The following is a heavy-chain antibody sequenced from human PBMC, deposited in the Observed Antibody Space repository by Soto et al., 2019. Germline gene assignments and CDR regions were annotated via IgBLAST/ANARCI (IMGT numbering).Heavy chain of an antibody. CDR1: GYTFTSYA. D-gene: IGHD2-15*01. Sequence: QVQVVQSGAEVKKPGASVKVSCKASGYTFTSYAMHWVRQAPGQRLEWMGWINPGNGNTKNSQKFQSRVTITRDTFASTAYMELSSLGSEDTVVYYCARGASSMTTFYLDRCGRGTLVNVSS. CDR2: INPGNGNT. V-gene: IGHV1-3*01. CDR3: ARGASSMTTFYLDR. J-gene: IGHJ2*01.